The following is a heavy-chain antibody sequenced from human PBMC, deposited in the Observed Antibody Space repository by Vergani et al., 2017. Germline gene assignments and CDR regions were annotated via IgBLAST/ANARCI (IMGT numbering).Heavy chain of an antibody. CDR3: ARGRNWGEGYYYYYMDG. V-gene: IGHV7-4-1*02. J-gene: IGHJ6*03. Sequence: QVQLVQSGSELKTPGASVKVSCKASGYTFMRYAMNWVRQAPGQGLEWMGWINTNTGNPTYAQGFTGRFVFSLDTSVSTAYRQISSLKAEDTAVYYCARGRNWGEGYYYYYMDGWGKGTTVTGSS. D-gene: IGHD7-27*01. CDR2: INTNTGNP. CDR1: GYTFMRYA.